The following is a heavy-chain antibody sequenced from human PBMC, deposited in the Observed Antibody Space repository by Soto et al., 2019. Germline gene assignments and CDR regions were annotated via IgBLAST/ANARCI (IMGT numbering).Heavy chain of an antibody. Sequence: GGSLRLSCAASGFTFSSFAMSWVRQAPGKGLEWVSTINKSGGSTYYPDSVKGRFTISRDNSKNMLFLQINGLRAEDTAVYYCAKDPPTTGTTFDYWGRGTLVTVSS. V-gene: IGHV3-23*01. J-gene: IGHJ4*02. D-gene: IGHD1-1*01. CDR2: INKSGGST. CDR3: AKDPPTTGTTFDY. CDR1: GFTFSSFA.